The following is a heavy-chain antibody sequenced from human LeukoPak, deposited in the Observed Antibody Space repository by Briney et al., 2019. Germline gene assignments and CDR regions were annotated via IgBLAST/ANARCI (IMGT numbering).Heavy chain of an antibody. CDR2: ISANNGST. CDR1: GYTYTSYG. CDR3: ARDSASGGEYGSIWYFDL. Sequence: GASVRVSCKASGYTYTSYGISWVRQAPGQGLEGLGWISANNGSTSYTQNVHSRDTMTTNTTTSTDYMELRSLSSDDTAVYYCARDSASGGEYGSIWYFDLWGRGTLVTVSS. J-gene: IGHJ2*01. D-gene: IGHD2-21*01. V-gene: IGHV1-18*01.